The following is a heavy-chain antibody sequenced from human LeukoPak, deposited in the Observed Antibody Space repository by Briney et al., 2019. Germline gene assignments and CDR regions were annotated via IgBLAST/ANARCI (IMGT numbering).Heavy chain of an antibody. Sequence: GGSLRLSCAASGFTFSSYAMHWVRQAPGKGLEWVAVISYDGSNKYYADSVKGRFTISRDNSKNTLYLQMNSLGAEDTAVYYCARDSYDILTGHGGSAFDIWGQGTMVTVSS. CDR3: ARDSYDILTGHGGSAFDI. D-gene: IGHD3-9*01. J-gene: IGHJ3*02. CDR2: ISYDGSNK. V-gene: IGHV3-30-3*01. CDR1: GFTFSSYA.